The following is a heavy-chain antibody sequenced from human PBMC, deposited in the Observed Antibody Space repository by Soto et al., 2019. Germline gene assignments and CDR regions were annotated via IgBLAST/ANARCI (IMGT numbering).Heavy chain of an antibody. D-gene: IGHD6-19*01. Sequence: EVQLVESGGGLVKPGGSLRLSCAASGFTFSSYSMNWVRQAPGKGLEWVSSISSSSSYICYADSVKGRFTISRDNAKNSLYLQMNSLRAEDTAVYYCARFIAVAGTFDYWGQGTLVTVSS. CDR1: GFTFSSYS. V-gene: IGHV3-21*01. J-gene: IGHJ4*02. CDR3: ARFIAVAGTFDY. CDR2: ISSSSSYI.